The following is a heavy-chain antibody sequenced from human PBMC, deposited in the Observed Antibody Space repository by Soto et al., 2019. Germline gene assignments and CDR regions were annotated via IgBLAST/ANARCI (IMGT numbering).Heavy chain of an antibody. D-gene: IGHD2-2*02. CDR2: ISGSGGST. J-gene: IGHJ6*02. V-gene: IGHV3-23*01. CDR1: GFTFSSYA. Sequence: GGSLRLSCAASGFTFSSYAMSWVRQAPGKGLEWVSAISGSGGSTYYADSVKGRFTISRDNSKNTLYLQMNSLRAEDTAVYYCAKDPVVPAAISYYYYYGMDVWGQGTTVTVS. CDR3: AKDPVVPAAISYYYYYGMDV.